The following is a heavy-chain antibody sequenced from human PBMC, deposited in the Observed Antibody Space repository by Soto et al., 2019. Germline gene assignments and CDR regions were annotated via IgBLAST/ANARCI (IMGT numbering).Heavy chain of an antibody. J-gene: IGHJ6*02. V-gene: IGHV3-72*01. CDR3: ARGGYCSSTSCYSDYYGLDV. D-gene: IGHD2-2*01. Sequence: LRLSCAASGFTFSDHYMDWVRQAPGKGLEWVGRSRNKANSYTTEYAASVKGRFTISRDDSKNSLYLQMNSLKTEDTAIYYCARGGYCSSTSCYSDYYGLDVWGQGTTVTVSS. CDR1: GFTFSDHY. CDR2: SRNKANSYTT.